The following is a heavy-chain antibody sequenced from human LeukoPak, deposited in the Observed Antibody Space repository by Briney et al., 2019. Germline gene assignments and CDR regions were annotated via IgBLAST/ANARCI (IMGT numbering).Heavy chain of an antibody. Sequence: PGGSLRLSCAASGFTFSSYVMHWVRQAPGKGLEWVAIISYDGSNEYYADSVKGRFTISRDNSKTTLYLQMNSLRAADTAVYYCARDKDYYYYMDVWGKGTTVTVSS. CDR3: ARDKDYYYYMDV. CDR1: GFTFSSYV. J-gene: IGHJ6*03. V-gene: IGHV3-30*04. CDR2: ISYDGSNE.